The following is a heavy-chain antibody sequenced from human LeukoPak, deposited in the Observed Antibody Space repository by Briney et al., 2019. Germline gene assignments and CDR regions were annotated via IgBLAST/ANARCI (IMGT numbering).Heavy chain of an antibody. Sequence: GGSLRLSCAASGFTFSNAWMSWVRQAPGKGLEWVGRIKSKTDGGTTDYAAPVKGRFTISRDNSKDTLYLQMNSLRAEDTAVYYCARGGGGNSDFLTTYTGASLSFDYWGQGALVTVSS. V-gene: IGHV3-15*01. CDR2: IKSKTDGGTT. CDR1: GFTFSNAW. J-gene: IGHJ4*02. CDR3: ARGGGGNSDFLTTYTGASLSFDY. D-gene: IGHD3-9*01.